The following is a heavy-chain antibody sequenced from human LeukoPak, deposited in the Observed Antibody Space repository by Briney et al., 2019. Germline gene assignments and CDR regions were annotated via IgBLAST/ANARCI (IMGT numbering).Heavy chain of an antibody. J-gene: IGHJ4*02. CDR3: AHPLEVQWLVAFDY. CDR2: IYWSDDI. V-gene: IGHV2-5*01. CDR1: GFSLTTSGVG. D-gene: IGHD2-15*01. Sequence: SGPTLVNPTQTLTLTCTFSGFSLTTSGVGVGWIRQPPGKALEWLALIYWSDDIRYSSSLRSRLTITKDTSKNQVILTLTNVDPTDTATYYCAHPLEVQWLVAFDYWGQGTLVTVSS.